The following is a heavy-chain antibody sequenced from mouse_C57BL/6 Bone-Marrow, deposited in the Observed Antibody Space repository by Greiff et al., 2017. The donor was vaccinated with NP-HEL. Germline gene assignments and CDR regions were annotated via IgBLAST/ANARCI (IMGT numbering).Heavy chain of an antibody. V-gene: IGHV1-55*01. CDR3: AREGTGTTWYFDV. J-gene: IGHJ1*03. CDR1: GYTFTSYW. Sequence: VQLQQPGAELVKPGASVKMSCKASGYTFTSYWITWVKQRPGQGLEWIGDIYPGSGSTNYNEKFKSKATLTVDTSSSTAYMQLSSLTSEDSAVYYCAREGTGTTWYFDVWGTGTTVTVSS. D-gene: IGHD4-1*01. CDR2: IYPGSGST.